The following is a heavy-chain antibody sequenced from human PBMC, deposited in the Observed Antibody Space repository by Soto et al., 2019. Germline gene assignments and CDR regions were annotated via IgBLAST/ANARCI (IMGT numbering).Heavy chain of an antibody. CDR2: IYPGDSDT. CDR3: ARTNCSSTSCFLDYYYYGMDV. V-gene: IGHV5-51*01. D-gene: IGHD2-2*01. Sequence: PGESLKISCNGSGYSFTSYWIGWVRQMPWKGLEWMGIIYPGDSDTRYSPSFQGQVTISADKSISTAYLQWSSLKASDTAMYYCARTNCSSTSCFLDYYYYGMDVWGQGTTVTVSS. J-gene: IGHJ6*02. CDR1: GYSFTSYW.